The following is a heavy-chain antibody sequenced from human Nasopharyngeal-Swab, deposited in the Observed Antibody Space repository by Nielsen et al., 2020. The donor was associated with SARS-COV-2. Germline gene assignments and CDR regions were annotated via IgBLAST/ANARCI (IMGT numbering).Heavy chain of an antibody. J-gene: IGHJ4*02. CDR2: IKSKTDGGTT. V-gene: IGHV3-15*01. CDR1: GFTFSSYG. D-gene: IGHD1-1*01. Sequence: GESLKISCAASGFTFSSYGMHWVRQAPGKGLEWVGRIKSKTDGGTTDYAAPVKGRFTISRDDSKNTLYLQMNSLKTEDTAVYYCTTGTTAQRDYWGQGTLVTVSS. CDR3: TTGTTAQRDY.